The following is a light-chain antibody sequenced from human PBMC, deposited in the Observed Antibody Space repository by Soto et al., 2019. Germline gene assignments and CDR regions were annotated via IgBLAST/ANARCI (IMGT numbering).Light chain of an antibody. CDR1: QGLGSY. CDR2: AAS. CDR3: QQLNSYPRLFN. V-gene: IGKV1-9*01. Sequence: DGQLTQSPSFLSASVGDRVTITCRAIQGLGSYLAWDQQKPGKAPKLLIYAASNLQSGVSSRFIGRGSGKEFTLTSSSLQPEDLATYYCQQLNSYPRLFNFGGGTKVEIK. J-gene: IGKJ4*01.